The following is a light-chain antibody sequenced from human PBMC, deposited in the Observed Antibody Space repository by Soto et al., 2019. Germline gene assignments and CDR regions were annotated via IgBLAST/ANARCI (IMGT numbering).Light chain of an antibody. CDR3: QQSYSTLPRFT. V-gene: IGKV3-11*01. Sequence: EIVLTQSPATLSLSPGERATLSCRASQSVSSYLAWYQQKPGQAPRLLIYDASNRATGIPARFSGSGSGTDFTLTISSLEPEDFAVYYCQQSYSTLPRFTFGPGTKADIK. CDR1: QSVSSY. CDR2: DAS. J-gene: IGKJ3*01.